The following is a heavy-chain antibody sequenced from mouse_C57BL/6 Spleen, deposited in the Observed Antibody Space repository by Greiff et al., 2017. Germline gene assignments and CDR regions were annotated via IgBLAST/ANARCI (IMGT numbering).Heavy chain of an antibody. J-gene: IGHJ2*01. CDR2: IYPGDGDT. CDR3: ARRWDGPFDY. D-gene: IGHD4-1*01. Sequence: VQLQQSGPELVKPGASVKISCKASGYAFSSSWMNWVKQRPGKGLEWIGRIYPGDGDTNYNGKFKGKATLTADKSSSTAYMQLSSLTSEDSAVYFCARRWDGPFDYWGQGTTLTVSS. CDR1: GYAFSSSW. V-gene: IGHV1-82*01.